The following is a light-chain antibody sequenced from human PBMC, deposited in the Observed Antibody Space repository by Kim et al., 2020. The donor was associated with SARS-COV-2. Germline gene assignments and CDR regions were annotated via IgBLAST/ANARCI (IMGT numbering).Light chain of an antibody. V-gene: IGLV3-19*01. CDR2: GKD. Sequence: ALGQTVRITGQGTSLRRYYATGSQQKPGQAPKVVIYGKDNRPSGIPDRFSGSNSGNTAYLTITGTQAGDEADYYCNSRDSNDNVVFGGGTQLTVL. CDR1: SLRRYY. J-gene: IGLJ2*01. CDR3: NSRDSNDNVV.